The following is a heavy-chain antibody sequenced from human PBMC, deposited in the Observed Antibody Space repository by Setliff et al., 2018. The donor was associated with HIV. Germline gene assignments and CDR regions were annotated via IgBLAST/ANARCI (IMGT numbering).Heavy chain of an antibody. D-gene: IGHD4-17*01. J-gene: IGHJ4*02. V-gene: IGHV4-4*07. CDR1: DSGTYY. CDR2: VSSRGDT. Sequence: ETLSLTCPVSDSGTYYWSWIRQPAGKGLEWIGRVSSRGDTNYNPSLQSRVTMSVDTSKKQFSLKLTSVTASDTAVYYCARAAAGNTGPFDLWGQGSPVTVSS. CDR3: ARAAAGNTGPFDL.